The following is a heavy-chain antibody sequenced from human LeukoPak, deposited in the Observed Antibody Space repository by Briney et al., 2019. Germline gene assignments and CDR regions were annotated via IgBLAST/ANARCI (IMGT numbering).Heavy chain of an antibody. CDR3: ATSSSWYADY. CDR2: ISSNGGST. J-gene: IGHJ4*02. D-gene: IGHD6-13*01. Sequence: PGGSLRLSCSASGLTFSSHAMHWIRQAPGKGLEYVSAISSNGGSTFHADSVKGRFTISRDNSKNTLYLQMRSLRAEDTAVYYCATSSSWYADYWGQGTLVTVSS. CDR1: GLTFSSHA. V-gene: IGHV3-64D*06.